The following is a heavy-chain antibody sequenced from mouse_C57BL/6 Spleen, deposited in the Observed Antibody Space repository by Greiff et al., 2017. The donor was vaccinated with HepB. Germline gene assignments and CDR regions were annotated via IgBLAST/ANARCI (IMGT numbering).Heavy chain of an antibody. CDR2: INPGSGGT. CDR1: GYAFTNYL. J-gene: IGHJ3*01. CDR3: ARCSYDYDGEAWFAY. V-gene: IGHV1-54*01. D-gene: IGHD2-4*01. Sequence: VQLVESGAELVRPGTSVKVSCKASGYAFTNYLIEWVKQRPGQGLEGIGVINPGSGGTNYNEKFKGKATLTADKSSSTAYMQLSRLTSEDSAVYFCARCSYDYDGEAWFAYWGQGTLVTVSA.